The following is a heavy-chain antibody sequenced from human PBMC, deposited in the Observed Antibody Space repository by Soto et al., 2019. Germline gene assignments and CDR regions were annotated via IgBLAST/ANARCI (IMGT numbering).Heavy chain of an antibody. CDR1: GGSISSGGYY. D-gene: IGHD3-10*01. J-gene: IGHJ6*02. Sequence: LSLTCTVSGGSISSGGYYWSWIRQHPGKGLEWIGYIYYIESTYYNPSLKSRVTISVDTSKNQFYLKLSSVTAADTAVYYCASVRAGTDYYGSGSYYPFYYYYYGMDVWGQGTTVTVSS. CDR2: IYYIEST. CDR3: ASVRAGTDYYGSGSYYPFYYYYYGMDV. V-gene: IGHV4-31*03.